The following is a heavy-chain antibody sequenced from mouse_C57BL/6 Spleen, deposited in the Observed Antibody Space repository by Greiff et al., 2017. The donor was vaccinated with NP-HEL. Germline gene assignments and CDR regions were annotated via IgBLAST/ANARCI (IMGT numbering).Heavy chain of an antibody. Sequence: DVKLVESEGGLVQPGSSMKLSCTASGFTFSDYYMAWVRQVPEKGLEWVANINYDGSSTYYLDSLKSRFIISRDNAKNILYLQMSSLKSEDTATYYCARVNSNYYFDYWGQGTTLTVSS. CDR2: INYDGSST. J-gene: IGHJ2*01. D-gene: IGHD2-5*01. V-gene: IGHV5-16*01. CDR3: ARVNSNYYFDY. CDR1: GFTFSDYY.